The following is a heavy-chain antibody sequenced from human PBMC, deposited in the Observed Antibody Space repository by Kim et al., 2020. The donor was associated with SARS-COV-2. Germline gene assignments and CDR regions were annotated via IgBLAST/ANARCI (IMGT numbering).Heavy chain of an antibody. Sequence: SETLSLTCAVYGGSFSGHYWTWIRQPPGKGLEWIGEIDHDANTKYNPSLKSRVTMSVDTSKNQFSLKLDSMTDADAAIYYCARGLVGANAVIDFWGQGTL. CDR2: IDHDANT. CDR3: ARGLVGANAVIDF. D-gene: IGHD1-26*01. V-gene: IGHV4-34*01. J-gene: IGHJ4*02. CDR1: GGSFSGHY.